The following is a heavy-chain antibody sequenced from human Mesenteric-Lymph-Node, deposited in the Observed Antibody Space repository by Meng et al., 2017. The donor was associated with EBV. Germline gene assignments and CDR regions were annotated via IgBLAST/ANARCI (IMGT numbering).Heavy chain of an antibody. CDR2: INHSGGT. J-gene: IGHJ4*02. CDR1: GDSFSGYF. D-gene: IGHD4-23*01. CDR3: ARGGGVLTPLDY. Sequence: QVPFQHWGAGRFRPSETRSLTRAVYGDSFSGYFWSWIRQPPGKGLEWIGEINHSGGTNYNPSLESRVTISVDASKNQFPLKLRSVPAADTAVYYCARGGGVLTPLDYWGQGGLVTVSS. V-gene: IGHV4-34*02.